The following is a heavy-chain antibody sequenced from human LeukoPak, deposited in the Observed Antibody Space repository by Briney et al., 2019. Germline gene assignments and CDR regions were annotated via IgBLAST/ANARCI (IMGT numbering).Heavy chain of an antibody. J-gene: IGHJ4*02. CDR3: ASNTGTVFDY. V-gene: IGHV4-4*07. Sequence: PSETLSLTCTVSGGSISYYYWSWIRQSAGKGLEWIGRVYTSGSTNDNPSLKSRVTMSVDMSKHHFSLHLTSVTAADTAVYYCASNTGTVFDYWGQGALVTVSS. CDR2: VYTSGST. CDR1: GGSISYYY. D-gene: IGHD7-27*01.